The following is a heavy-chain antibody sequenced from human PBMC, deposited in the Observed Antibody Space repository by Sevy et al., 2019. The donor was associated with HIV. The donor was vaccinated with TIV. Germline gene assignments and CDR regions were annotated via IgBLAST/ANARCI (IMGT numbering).Heavy chain of an antibody. CDR3: AREGYTSDIVVVPAIFDY. CDR1: GGSISSGSYY. V-gene: IGHV4-61*02. D-gene: IGHD2-2*01. CDR2: IYTSGST. Sequence: SETLSLTCTVSGGSISSGSYYWSWIRQPAGKGLEWIGRIYTSGSTNYNPSLKSRVTISVDTSKNQFSLKLSSVTAADTAVYYCAREGYTSDIVVVPAIFDYWGQGTLVTVSS. J-gene: IGHJ4*02.